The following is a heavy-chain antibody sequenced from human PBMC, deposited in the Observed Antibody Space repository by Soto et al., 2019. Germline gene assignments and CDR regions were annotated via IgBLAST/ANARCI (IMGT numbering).Heavy chain of an antibody. J-gene: IGHJ6*02. Sequence: ASVKVSCKASGYTFTSYGISWVRQAPGQGLEWMGWISAYNGNTNYAQKLQGRVTMTTDTSTSTAYMELRSLRSDDTAVYYCARAGSGRYYDILTGPRGMDVWGQGTTVTVSS. CDR3: ARAGSGRYYDILTGPRGMDV. D-gene: IGHD3-9*01. CDR2: ISAYNGNT. CDR1: GYTFTSYG. V-gene: IGHV1-18*01.